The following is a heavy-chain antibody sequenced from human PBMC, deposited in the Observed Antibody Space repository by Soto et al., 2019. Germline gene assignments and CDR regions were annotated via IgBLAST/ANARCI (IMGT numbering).Heavy chain of an antibody. Sequence: QVPLVQSGAEVKKPGSSVKVSCKVSGGTFSNYAIDWVRLAPGHGLEWMGGIVPIFGTTYYTQKFQGRATIIADDSTTTAYLEMSSLRYEDTAIYYCARVEAVAGLYNYHGLDVWGQGTAVTVSS. CDR2: IVPIFGTT. CDR3: ARVEAVAGLYNYHGLDV. J-gene: IGHJ6*02. CDR1: GGTFSNYA. V-gene: IGHV1-69*12. D-gene: IGHD6-19*01.